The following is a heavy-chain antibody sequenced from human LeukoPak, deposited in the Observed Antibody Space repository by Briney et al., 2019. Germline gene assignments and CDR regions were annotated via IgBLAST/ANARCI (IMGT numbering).Heavy chain of an antibody. J-gene: IGHJ4*02. CDR1: GYTFTSYD. Sequence: ASVKVSCKASGYTFTSYDINWVRQATGQGLEWMGWMNPNSGNTGYAQKFQGRVTMTRNTSISTAYMELSSLRSEDTAVYYCARRGRISAAGTVFMGYWGQGTLVTVSS. CDR3: ARRGRISAAGTVFMGY. V-gene: IGHV1-8*01. CDR2: MNPNSGNT. D-gene: IGHD6-13*01.